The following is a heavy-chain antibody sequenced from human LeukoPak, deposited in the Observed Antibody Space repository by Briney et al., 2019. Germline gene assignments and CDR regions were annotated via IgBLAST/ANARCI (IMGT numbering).Heavy chain of an antibody. Sequence: GGSLRLSCAASGFTFSNYAMSWVRQAPGKGLEWVSTISGSGGSTYYADSVKGRFTISRDNSKNTLYLQMNSLRAEDTAVYYCAKAPYYRGGDCYLFDYWGQGTLVTVSS. CDR1: GFTFSNYA. J-gene: IGHJ4*02. CDR3: AKAPYYRGGDCYLFDY. CDR2: ISGSGGST. D-gene: IGHD2-21*02. V-gene: IGHV3-23*01.